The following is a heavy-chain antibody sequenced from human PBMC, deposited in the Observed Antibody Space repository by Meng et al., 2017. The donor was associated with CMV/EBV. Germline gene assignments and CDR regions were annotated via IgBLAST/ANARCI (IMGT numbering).Heavy chain of an antibody. V-gene: IGHV4-31*03. CDR1: GGSISSDGFY. CDR3: ARGSGYYYGMDV. J-gene: IGHJ6*02. D-gene: IGHD3-10*01. Sequence: SETLSLTCTVSGGSISSDGFYWSWIRQHPGKGLKCIGYMYDSGITFHNPSLKSRITISIDTSKKQFSLKLSSVTAADTAVYYCARGSGYYYGMDVWGQGTTVTVSS. CDR2: MYDSGIT.